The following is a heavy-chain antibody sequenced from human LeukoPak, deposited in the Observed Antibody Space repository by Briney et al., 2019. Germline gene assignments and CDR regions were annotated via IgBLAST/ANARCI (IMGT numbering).Heavy chain of an antibody. Sequence: SETLSLTCTVSGGSISSSSYYWGWIRQPPGKGLEWIGSIYYSGSTYYNPSLKSRVTISVDTSKNQFSLKLSSVTAADTAVYYCAGTYGSGRPHQNWFDPWGQGTLVTVSS. D-gene: IGHD3-10*01. CDR1: GGSISSSSYY. V-gene: IGHV4-39*01. CDR3: AGTYGSGRPHQNWFDP. CDR2: IYYSGST. J-gene: IGHJ5*02.